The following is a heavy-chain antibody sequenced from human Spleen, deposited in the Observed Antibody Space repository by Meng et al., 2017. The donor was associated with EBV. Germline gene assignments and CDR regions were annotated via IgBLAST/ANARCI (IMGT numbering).Heavy chain of an antibody. J-gene: IGHJ5*01. CDR1: GYTFTSYY. Sequence: QVQLVQSGGEVKKPGASVKVSCKASGYTFTSYYMHWVRQAPGQGLEWMGIINPIGGYTDFAQNFQGRVTVTSDTSTTTVFMELASLRYEDTAVYFCARSSEWNWFDSWGQGTLVTVSS. V-gene: IGHV1-46*01. D-gene: IGHD3-10*01. CDR3: ARSSEWNWFDS. CDR2: INPIGGYT.